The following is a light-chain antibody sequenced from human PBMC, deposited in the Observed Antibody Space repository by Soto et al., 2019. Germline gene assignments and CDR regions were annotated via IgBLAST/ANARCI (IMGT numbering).Light chain of an antibody. CDR3: AAWDDSLGADV. CDR1: NSNIGTNT. CDR2: TNN. Sequence: QSALTQPPSASGTPGQRVTISCSGSNSNIGTNTVNWYQQLPGTAPRLLIYTNNQRPSGVPQRFSGSKTGTSASLAIGGLQSEDGADYYCAAWDDSLGADVFGTGTKVTV. J-gene: IGLJ1*01. V-gene: IGLV1-44*01.